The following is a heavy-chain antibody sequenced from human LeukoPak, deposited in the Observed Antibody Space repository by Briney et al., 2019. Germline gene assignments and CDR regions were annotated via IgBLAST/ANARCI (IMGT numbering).Heavy chain of an antibody. CDR2: INPSGGST. Sequence: ASVKVSCKASGYTFTSYYMHWVRQAPGQGLEWMGIINPSGGSTSYARKFQGRVTMTRDTSTSTVYMELSSLRSEDTAVYYCARVGGIAARRNYFDYWGQGTLVTVSS. J-gene: IGHJ4*02. CDR3: ARVGGIAARRNYFDY. D-gene: IGHD6-6*01. CDR1: GYTFTSYY. V-gene: IGHV1-46*01.